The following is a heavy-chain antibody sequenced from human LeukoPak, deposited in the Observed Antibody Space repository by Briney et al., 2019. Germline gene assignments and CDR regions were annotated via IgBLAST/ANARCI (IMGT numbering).Heavy chain of an antibody. J-gene: IGHJ4*02. D-gene: IGHD6-6*01. CDR3: ATFEYSSSSFDY. CDR1: GGTFSSYA. V-gene: IGHV1-69*05. CDR2: IIPIFGTA. Sequence: SVKVSCKASGGTFSSYAISWVRQAPGQGLEWMGRIIPIFGTANYAQKFQGRVTITTDESTSTAYMELSSPRSEDTAVYYCATFEYSSSSFDYWGQGTLVTVSS.